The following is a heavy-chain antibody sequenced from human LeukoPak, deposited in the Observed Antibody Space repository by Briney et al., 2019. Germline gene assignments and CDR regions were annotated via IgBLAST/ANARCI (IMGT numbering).Heavy chain of an antibody. CDR1: GFTFNNYG. D-gene: IGHD2-2*01. J-gene: IGHJ4*02. CDR3: AKGPLRGTAAAIDY. V-gene: IGHV3-30*18. Sequence: GGSLRLSCAASGFTFNNYGMHWVRQAPGKGLEWVAVISYDGRNKHYPDSVKGRFTISRDISADTLWLQMDSLRTEDTAVYYCAKGPLRGTAAAIDYWGQGTLVTVSS. CDR2: ISYDGRNK.